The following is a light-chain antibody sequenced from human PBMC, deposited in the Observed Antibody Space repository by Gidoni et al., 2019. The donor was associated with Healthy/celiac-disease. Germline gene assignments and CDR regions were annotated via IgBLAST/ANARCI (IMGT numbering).Light chain of an antibody. J-gene: IGLJ2*01. Sequence: SSELTQDPSVSVALAQTVRITCQGDSLRSYYASWYQQNPGQAPVLVIYGKNNRPSGIPDRFSGSSSGNTAALTITGAQAEDEADYYGNSRDSSGNPYVVFGGGTKLTVL. CDR1: SLRSYY. V-gene: IGLV3-19*01. CDR2: GKN. CDR3: NSRDSSGNPYVV.